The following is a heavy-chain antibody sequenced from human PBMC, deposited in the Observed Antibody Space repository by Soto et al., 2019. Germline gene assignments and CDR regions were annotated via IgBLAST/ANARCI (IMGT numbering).Heavy chain of an antibody. V-gene: IGHV4-59*06. CDR2: IYYSGST. D-gene: IGHD3-22*01. J-gene: IGHJ3*02. CDR1: GGSISSYS. Sequence: SETLSLTCTVSGGSISSYSWTWIRQHPGKGLEWIGYIYYSGSTYYKPSLKSRVTISVDTSKNQLSLKLSSVTAADTAVYYCARPGGYDSSEDDAFDIWGQGTMVTVSS. CDR3: ARPGGYDSSEDDAFDI.